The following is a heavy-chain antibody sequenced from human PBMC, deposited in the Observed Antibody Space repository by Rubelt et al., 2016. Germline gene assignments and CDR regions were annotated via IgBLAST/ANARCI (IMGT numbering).Heavy chain of an antibody. CDR3: VRGSSGWKGVDY. D-gene: IGHD6-19*01. CDR1: GFTLNYYW. Sequence: GFTLNYYWMHWVRQAPGKGLVWVSEIKYDGSATNYADSVKGRFTISRDSAMSTLYLQMNSLRVEDTAVYYCVRGSSGWKGVDYWGQGTLVTVSS. CDR2: IKYDGSAT. J-gene: IGHJ4*02. V-gene: IGHV3-74*01.